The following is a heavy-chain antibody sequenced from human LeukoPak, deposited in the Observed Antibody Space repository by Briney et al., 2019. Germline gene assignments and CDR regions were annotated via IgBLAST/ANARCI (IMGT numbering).Heavy chain of an antibody. CDR1: GSTFTDFY. CDR3: SRVRIGSLYYFDY. Sequence: ASVKVSCKASGSTFTDFYMHWVRQAPGQEPELMGWINPNSGDTNHAHKFQGRLTMTRYTSISTAYMELSRLRSDDTAMYYCSRVRIGSLYYFDYWGQGTLVTVSS. D-gene: IGHD1-26*01. V-gene: IGHV1-2*07. J-gene: IGHJ4*02. CDR2: INPNSGDT.